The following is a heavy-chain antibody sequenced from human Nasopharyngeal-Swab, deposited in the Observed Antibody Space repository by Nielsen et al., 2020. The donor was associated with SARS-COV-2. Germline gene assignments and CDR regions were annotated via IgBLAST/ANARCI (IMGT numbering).Heavy chain of an antibody. D-gene: IGHD6-13*01. J-gene: IGHJ4*02. CDR1: GFTFRSYG. Sequence: GESLKISCAASGFTFRSYGMHWVRQAPGKGLEWVAVISYDGSNKYYADSVKGRFTISRDNSKNTLYLQMNSLRAEDTAVYYCARDEYSSSWYPDYWGQGTLVTVSS. V-gene: IGHV3-30*03. CDR2: ISYDGSNK. CDR3: ARDEYSSSWYPDY.